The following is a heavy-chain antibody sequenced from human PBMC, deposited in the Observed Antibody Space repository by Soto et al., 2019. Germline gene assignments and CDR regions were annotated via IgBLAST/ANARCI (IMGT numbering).Heavy chain of an antibody. Sequence: ASVKVSCKASGYTFTSYAMHWVRQAPGQRLEWMGWINAGNGNTKYSQKFQGRVTITRDTSASTAYMELTSLRSEDTAVYYCARSSRYYYVDDWGQGTLVTVSS. V-gene: IGHV1-3*01. J-gene: IGHJ4*02. D-gene: IGHD3-22*01. CDR3: ARSSRYYYVDD. CDR1: GYTFTSYA. CDR2: INAGNGNT.